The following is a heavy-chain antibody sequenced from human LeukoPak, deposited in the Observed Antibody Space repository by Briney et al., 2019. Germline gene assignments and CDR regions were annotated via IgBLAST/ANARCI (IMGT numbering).Heavy chain of an antibody. CDR1: RFTFSRYA. CDR2: VNNKGNNK. D-gene: IGHD3-16*01. Sequence: GGSLRLSCAATRFTFSRYAMSWVRQAPGKGLEWVSAVNNKGNNKYYADSVKGRFTISRDNSKNTLYLQMDSLRAEDTALYYCAKRSSLNYFDSWGQGTLVTVSS. CDR3: AKRSSLNYFDS. J-gene: IGHJ4*02. V-gene: IGHV3-23*05.